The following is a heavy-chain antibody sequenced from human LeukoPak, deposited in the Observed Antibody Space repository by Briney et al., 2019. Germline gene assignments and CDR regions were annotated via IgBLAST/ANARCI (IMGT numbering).Heavy chain of an antibody. Sequence: PSETLSPTCAVSGYSISTSYYWGWIRQPPGKGLEWIGTIHHSGDTYYNPSLKSRVTTSLDTSKNQFSLHLSSVTAADTALYYCARASNSGYYYFDYWGQGTLVTVSS. J-gene: IGHJ4*02. D-gene: IGHD3-22*01. CDR3: ARASNSGYYYFDY. CDR2: IHHSGDT. CDR1: GYSISTSYY. V-gene: IGHV4-38-2*01.